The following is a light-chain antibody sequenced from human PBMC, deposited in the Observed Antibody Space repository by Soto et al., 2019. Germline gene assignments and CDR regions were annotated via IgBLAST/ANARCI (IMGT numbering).Light chain of an antibody. V-gene: IGLV2-14*01. Sequence: QSVLTQPASVSGSPGQSITISCTGTSSDVGGYNYVSWYQQHPGKAPKLMIYDVSNRPSGVSNRFSGSKSGSTASLTISGLQAEDEADYYCSSYTSSSTLEVVFGGGTQLTVL. J-gene: IGLJ2*01. CDR2: DVS. CDR3: SSYTSSSTLEVV. CDR1: SSDVGGYNY.